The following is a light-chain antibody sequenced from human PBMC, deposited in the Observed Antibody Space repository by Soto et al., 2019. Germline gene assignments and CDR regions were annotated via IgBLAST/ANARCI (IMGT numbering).Light chain of an antibody. Sequence: EIVLTQSPGTLSLSPGERATLSCRASQSVSTRSLAWYQQKPGQAPRLLISGASSRAADIPDRFSGSGSGTDFTLTINRLEPEDFAVYYCQQFGTSPLYTFGQGTKLEIK. J-gene: IGKJ2*01. V-gene: IGKV3-20*01. CDR2: GAS. CDR1: QSVSTRS. CDR3: QQFGTSPLYT.